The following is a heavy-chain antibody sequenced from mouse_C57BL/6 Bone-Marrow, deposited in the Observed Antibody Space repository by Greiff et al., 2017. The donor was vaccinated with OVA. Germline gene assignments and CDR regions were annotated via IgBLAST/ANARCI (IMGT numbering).Heavy chain of an antibody. J-gene: IGHJ4*01. CDR2: IDPSDSYT. V-gene: IGHV1-69*01. Sequence: QVQLQQPGAELVMPGASVKLSCKASGYTFTSYWMHWVKQRPGQGLEWIGEIDPSDSYTNYNQKFKGKSTLTVDKSSSTDYMQLSSLTSEDSAVYYCARANLQYYYAMDYWGQGTSVTVSS. CDR1: GYTFTSYW. CDR3: ARANLQYYYAMDY.